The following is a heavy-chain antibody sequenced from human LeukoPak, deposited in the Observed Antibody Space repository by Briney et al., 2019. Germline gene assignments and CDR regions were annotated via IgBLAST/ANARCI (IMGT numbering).Heavy chain of an antibody. D-gene: IGHD6-13*01. CDR3: AKAVAGQAYYYYGMDV. V-gene: IGHV3-23*01. J-gene: IGHJ6*02. CDR1: GFTFSSYA. Sequence: GGSLRLSCAASGFTFSSYAMSWVRQAPGKGLEWVSAISGSGGSTYYADSVKGRFTISRDNSKNTLYLQMNSLRAEDTAVYYCAKAVAGQAYYYYGMDVRGQGTTVTVSS. CDR2: ISGSGGST.